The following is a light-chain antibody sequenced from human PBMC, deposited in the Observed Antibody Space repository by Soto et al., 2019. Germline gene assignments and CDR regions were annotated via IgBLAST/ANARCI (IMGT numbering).Light chain of an antibody. CDR3: SSYASGSTHVL. J-gene: IGLJ3*02. CDR1: SSDVGYFDY. Sequence: QSVLAQPASVSGSPGQSITISCTGTSSDVGYFDYVSWYQQHPGKAPKLMIFDVSDRSSGVSVRFSGSKSGNTASLTISGLQAEDEADYFCSSYASGSTHVLFGGGTKLTVL. V-gene: IGLV2-14*03. CDR2: DVS.